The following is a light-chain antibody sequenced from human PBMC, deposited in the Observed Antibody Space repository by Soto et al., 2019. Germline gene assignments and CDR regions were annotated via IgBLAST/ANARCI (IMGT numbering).Light chain of an antibody. CDR3: HNYRAFPYT. CDR2: DAS. J-gene: IGKJ2*01. Sequence: DIQMTQSPSTLSASVGDRVTITCRASQSINGRLAWYQQKPGTAPKLLIYDASSLHSGVPSRFSGSGCGTVITLTSTGLEHDDCATYYCHNYRAFPYTFGQGTKLDIK. V-gene: IGKV1-5*01. CDR1: QSINGR.